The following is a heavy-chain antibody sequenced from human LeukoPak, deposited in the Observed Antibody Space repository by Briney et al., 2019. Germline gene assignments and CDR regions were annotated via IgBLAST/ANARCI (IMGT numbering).Heavy chain of an antibody. CDR3: ARERVAAAGLDY. CDR2: IYYSGST. Sequence: SETLSLTCTVSGGSISGSSSYWSWIRQPPGKGLEWIGYIYYSGSTNYNPSLKSRVTISVDTSKNQFSLKLSSVTAADTAVYYCARERVAAAGLDYWGQGTLVTVSS. V-gene: IGHV4-61*01. J-gene: IGHJ4*02. CDR1: GGSISGSSSY. D-gene: IGHD6-13*01.